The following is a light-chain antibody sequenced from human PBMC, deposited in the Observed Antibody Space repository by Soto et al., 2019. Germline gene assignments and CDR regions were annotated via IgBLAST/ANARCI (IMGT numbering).Light chain of an antibody. CDR3: CSYAGSYNVV. J-gene: IGLJ2*01. Sequence: QSGLTQPRSVSGSPVQSVTISCTGTSSDVGGYNYVSWYQQHPGKAPKLMIYDVSKRPSGVPDRFSGSKSGNTASLTISGLQAEDEADYYCCSYAGSYNVVFGGGTQLTVL. CDR2: DVS. CDR1: SSDVGGYNY. V-gene: IGLV2-11*01.